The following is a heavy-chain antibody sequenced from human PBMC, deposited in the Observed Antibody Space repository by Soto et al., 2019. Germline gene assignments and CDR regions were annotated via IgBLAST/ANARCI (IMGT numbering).Heavy chain of an antibody. CDR1: GGSISSSNW. CDR2: IYHSGST. D-gene: IGHD2-15*01. CDR3: ARTVVADGPYFDY. Sequence: QVQLQESGPGLVKPSGTLSLTCAVSGGSISSSNWWSWVRQPPGKGLAWIGEIYHSGSTNYNPSLKSRLTISVDKSKNQFSLKLSSVTAADTAVYYCARTVVADGPYFDYWGQGTLVTVSS. V-gene: IGHV4-4*02. J-gene: IGHJ4*02.